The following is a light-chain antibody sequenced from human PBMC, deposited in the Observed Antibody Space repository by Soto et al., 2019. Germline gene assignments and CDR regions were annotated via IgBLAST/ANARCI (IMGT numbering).Light chain of an antibody. CDR3: LSFDCSLSVV. CDR1: SSNIGAGYD. J-gene: IGLJ2*01. V-gene: IGLV1-40*01. CDR2: GNT. Sequence: QAVVTQPPSVSGAPGQRVTISCTGSSSNIGAGYDVHWYQQLPGRAPKLLIYGNTNRPSGVPDRFSGSKSGTSASLAITGLQAEDEADYYCLSFDCSLSVVFGRGTKLTVL.